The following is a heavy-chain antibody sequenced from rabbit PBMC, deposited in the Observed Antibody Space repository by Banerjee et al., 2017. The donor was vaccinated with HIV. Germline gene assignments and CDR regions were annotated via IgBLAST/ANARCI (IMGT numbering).Heavy chain of an antibody. CDR1: GFSFSSSYW. D-gene: IGHD8-1*01. J-gene: IGHJ4*01. V-gene: IGHV1S45*01. Sequence: QEQLVESGGGLVQPEGSLTLTCTASGFSFSSSYWICWVRQAPGKGLEWIACIYAGSSGTTYYASWAKGRFTISKTSSTTVTLQMTSLTAADTATYFCARGYGGSGYAYKFNLWGPGTLVTVS. CDR3: ARGYGGSGYAYKFNL. CDR2: IYAGSSGTT.